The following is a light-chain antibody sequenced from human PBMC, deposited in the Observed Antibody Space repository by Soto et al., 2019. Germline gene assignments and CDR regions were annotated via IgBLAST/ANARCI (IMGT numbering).Light chain of an antibody. Sequence: QSVVTQPPSASGTPGQRVTISCSGSSSNIGSKTVNWYQQLPGTAPKLLIYSNYQRPSGVPDRFSGSKSGTSASLAISGLQSEDESDYYCAAWDASLNGYGFGTGTKLTVL. V-gene: IGLV1-44*01. CDR3: AAWDASLNGYG. CDR2: SNY. J-gene: IGLJ1*01. CDR1: SSNIGSKT.